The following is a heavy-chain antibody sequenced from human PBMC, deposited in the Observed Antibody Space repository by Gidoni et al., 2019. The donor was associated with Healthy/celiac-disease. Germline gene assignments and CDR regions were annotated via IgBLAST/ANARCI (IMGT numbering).Heavy chain of an antibody. V-gene: IGHV3-23*01. Sequence: EVQLLESGGGLVQPGGSLRLSCSASGFTFSSYAMIWVRQAPGKGLEWVSAISGSGGSTYYADSVKGRFTISRDNSKNTLYLQMNSLRAEDTAVYYCAEMGTDYYDSSGYSYWYFDLWGRGTLVTVSS. J-gene: IGHJ2*01. CDR2: ISGSGGST. CDR1: GFTFSSYA. D-gene: IGHD3-22*01. CDR3: AEMGTDYYDSSGYSYWYFDL.